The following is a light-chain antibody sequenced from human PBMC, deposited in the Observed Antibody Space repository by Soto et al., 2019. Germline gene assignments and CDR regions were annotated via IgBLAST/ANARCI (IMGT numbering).Light chain of an antibody. V-gene: IGKV1-5*03. J-gene: IGKJ1*01. Sequence: DIQMTQSPSTLSASVGDRVTITCRASQSISTWLAWYQQIPGKAPPLLIYKASTLESGVPSRFSGSGSGTQFTLTISSLQPDDFATYYCQQHDRYSPWMFGQGTKVDIK. CDR1: QSISTW. CDR2: KAS. CDR3: QQHDRYSPWM.